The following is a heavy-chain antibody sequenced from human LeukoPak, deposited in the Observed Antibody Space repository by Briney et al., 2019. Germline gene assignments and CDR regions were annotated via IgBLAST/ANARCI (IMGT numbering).Heavy chain of an antibody. CDR3: ARHSTDGSVRY. CDR2: IYHSGRT. J-gene: IGHJ4*02. CDR1: GYSISSGYY. Sequence: SETLSLTCAVSGYSISSGYYWGWIRQPPGKGLEWIGSIYHSGRTYYNPSLKSRVTISVDTSKNQFSLKLSSVTAADTAVYYCARHSTDGSVRYWGQGTLVTVSS. D-gene: IGHD2-2*01. V-gene: IGHV4-38-2*01.